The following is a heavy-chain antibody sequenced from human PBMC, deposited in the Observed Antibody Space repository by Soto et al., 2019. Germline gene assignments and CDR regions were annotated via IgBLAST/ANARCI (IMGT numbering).Heavy chain of an antibody. V-gene: IGHV2-26*01. Sequence: QVTLKESGPVLVKPTETLTLTCTVSGFSLSNARMGVSWIRQPPGKALEWLAHIFSNDEKSYITSLKSRLTISKDTSKSQVVLTMTNMDPVDTATYYCGGGYSYFDYWGQGTLVTVSS. J-gene: IGHJ4*02. CDR3: GGGYSYFDY. D-gene: IGHD5-18*01. CDR2: IFSNDEK. CDR1: GFSLSNARMG.